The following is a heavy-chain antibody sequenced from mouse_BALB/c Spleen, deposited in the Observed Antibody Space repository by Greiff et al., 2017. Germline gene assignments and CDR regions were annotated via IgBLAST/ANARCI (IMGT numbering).Heavy chain of an antibody. CDR3: ARDLNAMDY. CDR2: IWAGGST. Sequence: VQLQQSGPGLVAPSQSLSITCTVSGFSLTSYGVHWVRQPPGKGLEWLGVIWAGGSTNYNSALMSRLSISKDNSKSQVFLKMSSLQTDDTAMYYCARDLNAMDYWGQGTSVTVSS. J-gene: IGHJ4*01. CDR1: GFSLTSYG. V-gene: IGHV2-9*02.